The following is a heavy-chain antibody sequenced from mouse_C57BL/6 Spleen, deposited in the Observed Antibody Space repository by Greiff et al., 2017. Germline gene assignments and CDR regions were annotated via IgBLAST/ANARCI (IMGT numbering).Heavy chain of an antibody. J-gene: IGHJ1*03. D-gene: IGHD1-1*01. Sequence: QVQLKESGPGLVQPSQSLSITCTVSGFSLTSYGVHWVRQPPGKGLEWLGVIWSGGSTDYNAAFISRLSISKDNSKSQVFFKMNSLQADDTAIYYCAKQGVITTVVDGWYFDVWGTGTTVTVSS. CDR3: AKQGVITTVVDGWYFDV. V-gene: IGHV2-4*01. CDR1: GFSLTSYG. CDR2: IWSGGST.